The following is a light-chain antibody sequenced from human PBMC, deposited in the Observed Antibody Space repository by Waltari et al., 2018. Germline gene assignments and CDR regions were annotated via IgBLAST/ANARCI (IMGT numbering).Light chain of an antibody. Sequence: QSVLTQPPSASGTPGQRVTISCSGSSSNIGSNYVSWYQQLPGPAPKLLIYTSDQRPSGVPDRFSGSKSGTSASLAISGLRSEDEADYYCAAWDDSLSGRVFGGGTKLTVL. CDR1: SSNIGSNY. CDR2: TSD. J-gene: IGLJ3*02. V-gene: IGLV1-47*01. CDR3: AAWDDSLSGRV.